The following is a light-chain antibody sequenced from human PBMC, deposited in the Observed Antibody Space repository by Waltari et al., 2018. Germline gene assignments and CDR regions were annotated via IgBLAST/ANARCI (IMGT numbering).Light chain of an antibody. J-gene: IGLJ1*01. CDR3: SSYAGSNNV. CDR2: EVN. CDR1: SSDIGGYTY. Sequence: QSALTQPPSAPGSPGQSVTISCTGTSSDIGGYTYVSWYQQHPGKAPKLMIYEVNKRPSGVPDRFFGSKSGNTASLTVSGLQAEDEADYYCSSYAGSNNVFGTGTKVTVL. V-gene: IGLV2-8*01.